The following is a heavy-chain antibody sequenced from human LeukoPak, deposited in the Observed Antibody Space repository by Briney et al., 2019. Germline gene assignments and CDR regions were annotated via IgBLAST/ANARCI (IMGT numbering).Heavy chain of an antibody. Sequence: GESLKISCKGSGYSFITYKIGWVRQMPGKGLEWMGIIYPGDSDTRYSPSFQGQVTISVDKSISTAYLRWSSLKASDSGMYYCARAPRGAVAAHFDYWGQGTLVTVSS. CDR2: IYPGDSDT. CDR3: ARAPRGAVAAHFDY. D-gene: IGHD6-19*01. J-gene: IGHJ4*02. V-gene: IGHV5-51*01. CDR1: GYSFITYK.